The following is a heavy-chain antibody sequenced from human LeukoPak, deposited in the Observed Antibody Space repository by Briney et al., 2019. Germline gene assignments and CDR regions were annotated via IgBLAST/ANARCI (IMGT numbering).Heavy chain of an antibody. D-gene: IGHD2-8*02. CDR2: ISSGGGST. Sequence: PGGSLRLSCAASGFTFSSYGMSWVRQAPGKALEWVSGISSGGGSTHYADSVKGRFTISRDNSKSTLSLQMNSLRAEDTAIYYCATYRQVLLPFESWGQGTLVTVSS. V-gene: IGHV3-23*01. J-gene: IGHJ4*02. CDR3: ATYRQVLLPFES. CDR1: GFTFSSYG.